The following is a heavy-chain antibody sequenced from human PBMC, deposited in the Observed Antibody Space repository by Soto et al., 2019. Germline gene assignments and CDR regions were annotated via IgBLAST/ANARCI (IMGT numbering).Heavy chain of an antibody. D-gene: IGHD2-15*01. V-gene: IGHV4-59*08. Sequence: PSETLSLTCTVSGGSISSYYWSWIRQPPGKGLEWIGYIYYSGSTNYNPSLKSRVTISVDTSKNQFSLKLSSVTAADTAVYYCARHGRGLPWAAFYYYYYMDVWGKGTTVTVSS. CDR2: IYYSGST. J-gene: IGHJ6*03. CDR3: ARHGRGLPWAAFYYYYYMDV. CDR1: GGSISSYY.